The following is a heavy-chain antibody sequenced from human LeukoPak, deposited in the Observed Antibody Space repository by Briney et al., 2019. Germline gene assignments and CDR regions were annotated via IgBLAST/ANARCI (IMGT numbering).Heavy chain of an antibody. CDR1: GGSISSGSYY. V-gene: IGHV4-61*02. J-gene: IGHJ3*02. Sequence: SETLSLTCTVSGGSISSGSYYWRWIRQPAGKGLEWIGRIYTSGSTNYSPSLKSRVTIAVDKAKNQYTRRLSSVTAADTAVYYCARRRRYGAFDIWGQGTMVTVSS. D-gene: IGHD1-14*01. CDR3: ARRRRYGAFDI. CDR2: IYTSGST.